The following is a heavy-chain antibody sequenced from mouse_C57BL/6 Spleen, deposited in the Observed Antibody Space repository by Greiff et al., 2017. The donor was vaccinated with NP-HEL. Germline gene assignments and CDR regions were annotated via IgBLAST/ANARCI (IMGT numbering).Heavy chain of an antibody. CDR1: GYTFTDYN. J-gene: IGHJ4*01. D-gene: IGHD1-1*01. Sequence: EVQLQQSGPELVKPGASVKIPCKASGYTFTDYNMDWVKQSHGKSLEWIGDINPNNGGPIYNQKFKGKATLTVDKSSSTAYMELRSLTSEDTAVYYCARARGSSPFYAMDYWGQGTSVTVSS. CDR2: INPNNGGP. V-gene: IGHV1-18*01. CDR3: ARARGSSPFYAMDY.